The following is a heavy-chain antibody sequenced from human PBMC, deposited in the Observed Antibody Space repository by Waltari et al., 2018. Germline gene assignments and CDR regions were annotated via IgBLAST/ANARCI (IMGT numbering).Heavy chain of an antibody. CDR1: GYSISSGYN. Sequence: QVQLQESVPGLVKPSETLSLTCTVSGYSISSGYNWGWIRQPPGKGLEWIGSIYFSGSTYYNPSLKSRVTISVDTSKNQFSLKLSSVTAADTAVYYCARDPGYYDTSGYPAYFDYWGQGTLVTVSS. V-gene: IGHV4-38-2*02. J-gene: IGHJ4*02. CDR2: IYFSGST. D-gene: IGHD3-22*01. CDR3: ARDPGYYDTSGYPAYFDY.